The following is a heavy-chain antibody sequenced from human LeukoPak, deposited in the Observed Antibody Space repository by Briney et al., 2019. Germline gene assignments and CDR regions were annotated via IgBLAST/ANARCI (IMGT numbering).Heavy chain of an antibody. D-gene: IGHD1-26*01. CDR1: GFTSDDYA. CDR3: AKDIKGGDGYFDY. Sequence: GGSLRLSCAASGFTSDDYAMHWVRQAPGKGLEWVSGISWNSGSIGYADSVKGRFTISRDNAKNSLYLQMNSLRAEDTALYYCAKDIKGGDGYFDYWGQGTLVTVSS. CDR2: ISWNSGSI. V-gene: IGHV3-9*02. J-gene: IGHJ4*02.